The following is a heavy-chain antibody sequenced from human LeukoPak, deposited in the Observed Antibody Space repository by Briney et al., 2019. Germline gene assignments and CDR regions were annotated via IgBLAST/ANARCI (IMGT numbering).Heavy chain of an antibody. CDR3: ARAPSEIGGYYPEYFRH. CDR1: GSTFSNAW. V-gene: IGHV3-74*01. CDR2: IKSDGST. J-gene: IGHJ1*01. Sequence: PGGSLRLSCAASGSTFSNAWMSWVRQAPGKGLVWVSRIKSDGSTNYADSVKGRFTISRDNAKNTLSLQMNSLRAEDTGVYYCARAPSEIGGYYPEYFRHWGQGTLVTVSS. D-gene: IGHD3-22*01.